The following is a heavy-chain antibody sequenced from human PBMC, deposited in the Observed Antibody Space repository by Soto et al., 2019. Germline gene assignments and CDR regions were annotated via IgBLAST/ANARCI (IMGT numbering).Heavy chain of an antibody. V-gene: IGHV3-23*01. Sequence: EAQLFESGGGLVQPVGSLSLSCDASRFTFSTFAMSWVRQAPGQGLEWVSVISGSGGFTYYAASVKGRFTISRDNSKNTLFLQMNSLRVEDTAVYYCAKRGITIFGVVTNYYSGVDVWGQGTTVTVSS. CDR3: AKRGITIFGVVTNYYSGVDV. CDR2: ISGSGGFT. J-gene: IGHJ6*02. CDR1: RFTFSTFA. D-gene: IGHD3-3*01.